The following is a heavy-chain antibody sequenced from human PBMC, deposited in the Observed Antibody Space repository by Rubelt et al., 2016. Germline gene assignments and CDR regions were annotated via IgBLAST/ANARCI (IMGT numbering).Heavy chain of an antibody. CDR1: GGSISSTTYY. V-gene: IGHV4-39*01. J-gene: IGHJ3*02. CDR2: IYYNGNT. D-gene: IGHD3-3*01. CDR3: AKQWSNAFDI. Sequence: QLQLQESGPGLVKPSETLSLTCTVSGGSISSTTYYWGWVRQPPGKGLEWIGSIYYNGNTYYNPSLKSRVTISVDTSKNQLSLKLNSVTAADTAVYCCAKQWSNAFDIWGQGTMVTVSS.